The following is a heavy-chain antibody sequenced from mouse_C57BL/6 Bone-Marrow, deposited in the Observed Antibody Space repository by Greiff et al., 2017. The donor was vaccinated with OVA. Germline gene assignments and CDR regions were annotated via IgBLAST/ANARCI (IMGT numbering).Heavy chain of an antibody. CDR1: GYTFTSYW. CDR2: IDPNSGGT. CDR3: ASNDYDNAMDY. D-gene: IGHD2-4*01. Sequence: QVQLKQPGAELVKPGASVKLSCKASGYTFTSYWMHWVKQRPGRGLEWIGRIDPNSGGTKYNEKFKSKATLTVDKPSSTAYMQLSSLTSEDSAVYYCASNDYDNAMDYWGQGTSVTVSS. J-gene: IGHJ4*01. V-gene: IGHV1-72*01.